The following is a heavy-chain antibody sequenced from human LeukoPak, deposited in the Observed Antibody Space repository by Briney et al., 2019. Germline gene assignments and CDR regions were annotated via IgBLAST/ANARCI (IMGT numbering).Heavy chain of an antibody. CDR2: ISSSSRYI. V-gene: IGHV3-21*01. CDR1: GFSFSSYS. D-gene: IGHD2-2*02. Sequence: KSGGSLRLSCAASGFSFSSYSMNWVRQAPGKGLEWVSSISSSSRYIYYADSVKGRFTISRDNAKNSLYLQMNSLRAEDTAVYYCAMPGYQQLYMYYWGQGILVTVSS. CDR3: AMPGYQQLYMYY. J-gene: IGHJ4*02.